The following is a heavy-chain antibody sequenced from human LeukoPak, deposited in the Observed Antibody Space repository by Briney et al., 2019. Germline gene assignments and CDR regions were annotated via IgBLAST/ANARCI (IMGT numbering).Heavy chain of an antibody. CDR3: ARFSGVGATFDY. Sequence: SETLSLTCTVSGGSISSYYWGWIRQPPGKGLEWIGSIYYSGSTYYNPSLKSRVTISVDTSKNQFSLKLSSVTAADTAVYYCARFSGVGATFDYWGQGTLVTVSS. CDR2: IYYSGST. V-gene: IGHV4-39*01. J-gene: IGHJ4*02. CDR1: GGSISSYY. D-gene: IGHD1-26*01.